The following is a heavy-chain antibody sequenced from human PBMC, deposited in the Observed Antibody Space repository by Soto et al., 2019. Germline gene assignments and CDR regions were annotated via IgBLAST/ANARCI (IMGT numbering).Heavy chain of an antibody. CDR3: ARASTTVTTIDY. Sequence: SETLSLTCAVSGGSISSGGYSWSWIRQPPGKGLEWIGYIYHSGSTYYNPSLKSRVTISVDRSKNQFSLKLSSVTAADTAVYYCARASTTVTTIDYWGQGTLVTAPQ. CDR1: GGSISSGGYS. CDR2: IYHSGST. D-gene: IGHD4-17*01. J-gene: IGHJ4*02. V-gene: IGHV4-30-2*01.